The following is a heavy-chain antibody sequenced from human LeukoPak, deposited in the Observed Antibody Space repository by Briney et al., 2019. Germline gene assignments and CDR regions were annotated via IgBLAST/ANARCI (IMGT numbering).Heavy chain of an antibody. CDR3: AKGDGYKPGYFDY. D-gene: IGHD5-24*01. CDR2: ISGSGGST. CDR1: GFTFGSYG. J-gene: IGHJ4*02. V-gene: IGHV3-23*01. Sequence: GGSLRLSCAASGFTFGSYGMSWVRQAPGKGLEWVSAISGSGGSTYYADSVKGRFTISRDNSKNTLYLQMNSLRAEDTAVYYCAKGDGYKPGYFDYWGQGTLVTVSS.